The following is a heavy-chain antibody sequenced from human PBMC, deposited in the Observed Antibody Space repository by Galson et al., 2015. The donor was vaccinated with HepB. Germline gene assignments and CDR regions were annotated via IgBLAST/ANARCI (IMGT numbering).Heavy chain of an antibody. CDR2: IYHSGST. CDR1: GGSISSGGYS. CDR3: ARVCKGGSCYGILDY. V-gene: IGHV4-30-2*01. Sequence: TLSLTCAVSGGSISSGGYSWSWIRQPPGKGLEWIGYIYHSGSTYYNPSLKSRVTISADRSKNQFSLKLSSVTAADTAVYYCARVCKGGSCYGILDYWGQGTLVTVSS. D-gene: IGHD2-15*01. J-gene: IGHJ4*02.